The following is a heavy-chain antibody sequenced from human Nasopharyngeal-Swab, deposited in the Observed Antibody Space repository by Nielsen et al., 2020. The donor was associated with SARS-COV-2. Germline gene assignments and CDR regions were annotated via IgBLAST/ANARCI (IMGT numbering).Heavy chain of an antibody. V-gene: IGHV3-48*04. Sequence: GGSLRLSCAASGFSFRSYWMTWVRQAPGKGLEWVSYISSSSSTIYYADSVKGRFTISRDNAKNSLYLQMNSLRAEDTAVYYCARDPKYYYYYGMDVWGQGTTVTVSS. CDR1: GFSFRSYW. J-gene: IGHJ6*02. CDR3: ARDPKYYYYYGMDV. CDR2: ISSSSSTI.